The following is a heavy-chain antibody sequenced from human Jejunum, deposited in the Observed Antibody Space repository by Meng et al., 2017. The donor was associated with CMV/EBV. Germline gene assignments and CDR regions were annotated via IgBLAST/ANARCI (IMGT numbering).Heavy chain of an antibody. CDR2: ISGSGGTI. D-gene: IGHD2-8*01. Sequence: FPFRNYAMNWVRQAPGKVLEWVSTISGSGGTIYYADSVKGRFTISRDNSKNTLYLQMNSLRAEDTAVYYCAKDSPILMVYANYFDYWGQGTPVTVSS. CDR1: FPFRNYA. V-gene: IGHV3-23*01. CDR3: AKDSPILMVYANYFDY. J-gene: IGHJ4*02.